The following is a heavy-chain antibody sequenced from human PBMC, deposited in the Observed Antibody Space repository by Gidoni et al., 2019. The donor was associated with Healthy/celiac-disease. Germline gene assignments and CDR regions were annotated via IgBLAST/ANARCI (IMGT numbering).Heavy chain of an antibody. Sequence: QVQLVQSGAEVKKPGSSVTVSCKASGGTFSSYAISWVRQAPGQGLEWMGGIIPIFGTANYAQKFQGRVTITADESTSTAYMELSSLRSEDTAVYYCARDQHYGSGSYSVDAFDIWGQGTMVTVSS. CDR1: GGTFSSYA. D-gene: IGHD3-10*01. V-gene: IGHV1-69*01. J-gene: IGHJ3*02. CDR2: IIPIFGTA. CDR3: ARDQHYGSGSYSVDAFDI.